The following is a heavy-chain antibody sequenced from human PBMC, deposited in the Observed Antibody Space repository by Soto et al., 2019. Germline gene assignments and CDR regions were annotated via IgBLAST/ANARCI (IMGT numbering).Heavy chain of an antibody. J-gene: IGHJ4*01. CDR3: ARSVEGHFDF. CDR2: ITSDEKTI. D-gene: IGHD6-19*01. V-gene: IGHV3-48*02. Sequence: PGGSLRLSCSASGFTFSIYIMNWVRQAPGKGLEWVSYITSDEKTIHYADSVKGRFTISRDNAKNSLYLQMTSLRDEDTAVYYCARSVEGHFDFWGQGTLVTVSS. CDR1: GFTFSIYI.